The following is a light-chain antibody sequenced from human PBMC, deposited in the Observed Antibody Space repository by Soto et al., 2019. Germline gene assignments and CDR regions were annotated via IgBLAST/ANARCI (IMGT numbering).Light chain of an antibody. CDR1: QSVSSN. J-gene: IGKJ1*01. V-gene: IGKV3-15*01. CDR2: GAS. Sequence: EIVMTQSPATLSVSPGERATLSCGASQSVSSNLAWYQQKPGQAPRLLIYGASTRATGIPTRFSGRGSGTEFTLPISRLQSVDFALYYCQQYHDWPPWTFGQGTKVEVK. CDR3: QQYHDWPPWT.